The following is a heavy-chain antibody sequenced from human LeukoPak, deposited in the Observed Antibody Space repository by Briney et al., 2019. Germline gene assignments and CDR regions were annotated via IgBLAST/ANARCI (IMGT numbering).Heavy chain of an antibody. CDR2: IYYSGNT. D-gene: IGHD3-3*01. Sequence: PSQTLSLTCTVSGDSISSGDYYWSWIRQPPGKGLEWIGYIYYSGNTYYNPSLKSRVTISVDTSKNQFSLKLSSVTAADTAVYYCARDFLEWFQGDAFDIWGQGTMVTVSS. J-gene: IGHJ3*02. CDR1: GDSISSGDYY. CDR3: ARDFLEWFQGDAFDI. V-gene: IGHV4-30-4*08.